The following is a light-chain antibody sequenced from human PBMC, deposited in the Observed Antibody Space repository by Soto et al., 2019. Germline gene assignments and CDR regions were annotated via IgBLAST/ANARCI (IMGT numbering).Light chain of an antibody. Sequence: EIVLTQSPATLSLSPGETATLSCRASQSVSGYIGWYQQKPGQAPRLLIYGASTRAAGIPDRFSGSGSGTDFTLTITRLEPEDSAVYFCQQYTGPPTTFGQGTRLEI. CDR1: QSVSGY. CDR3: QQYTGPPTT. V-gene: IGKV3-20*01. J-gene: IGKJ5*01. CDR2: GAS.